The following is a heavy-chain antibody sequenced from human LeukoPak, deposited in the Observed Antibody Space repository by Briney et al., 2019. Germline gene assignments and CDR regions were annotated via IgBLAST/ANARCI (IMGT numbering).Heavy chain of an antibody. V-gene: IGHV4-59*01. CDR3: AREEGSSWSAFDY. J-gene: IGHJ4*02. D-gene: IGHD6-13*01. Sequence: SETLSLTCKVSGGSIYSCYWTWIRQPPGKGLEWVGYVYYTGSTSYNPSLKSRVLISLDTSKDQFSLILASVTAADTAVYYCAREEGSSWSAFDYWGQGNLVTVSS. CDR2: VYYTGST. CDR1: GGSIYSCY.